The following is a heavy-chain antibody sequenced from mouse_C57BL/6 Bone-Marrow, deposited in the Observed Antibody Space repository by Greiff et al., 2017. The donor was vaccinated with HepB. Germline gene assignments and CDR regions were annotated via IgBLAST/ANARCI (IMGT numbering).Heavy chain of an antibody. V-gene: IGHV5-17*01. CDR1: GFTFSDYG. Sequence: DVHLVESGGGLVKPGGSLKLSCAASGFTFSDYGMHWVRQAPEKGLEWVAYISSGSSTIYYADTVKGRFTISRDNAKNTLFLHMTSLRSEDTAMYYCARPDDYEVVWFAYWGQGTLVTVSA. CDR2: ISSGSSTI. D-gene: IGHD2-4*01. J-gene: IGHJ3*01. CDR3: ARPDDYEVVWFAY.